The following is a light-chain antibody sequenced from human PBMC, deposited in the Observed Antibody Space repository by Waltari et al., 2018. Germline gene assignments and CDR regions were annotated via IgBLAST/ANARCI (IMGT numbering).Light chain of an antibody. CDR3: QTYDSSLSGVV. CDR1: SSNIGAGSD. J-gene: IGLJ2*01. Sequence: QSVLTQPPSVSGAPGQRVTISCTGSSSNIGAGSDVHWYHQLPGTAPKLLIYDNSYRPSGGPGRFSGSKSGTSAPLAITGLQAEDEADYYCQTYDSSLSGVVFGGGTKLTVL. CDR2: DNS. V-gene: IGLV1-40*01.